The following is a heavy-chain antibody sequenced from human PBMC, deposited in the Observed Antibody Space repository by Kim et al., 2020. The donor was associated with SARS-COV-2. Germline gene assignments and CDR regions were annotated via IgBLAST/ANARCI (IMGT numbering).Heavy chain of an antibody. CDR2: IWYDGSNK. Sequence: GGSLRLSCAASGFTFSSYGMHWVRQAPGKGLEWVAVIWYDGSNKYYADSVKGRFTISRDNSKNTLYLQMNSLRAEDTAVYYCARDISLVRGVYYYYGMDVWGQGTTVTVSS. J-gene: IGHJ6*02. D-gene: IGHD3-10*01. CDR3: ARDISLVRGVYYYYGMDV. V-gene: IGHV3-33*01. CDR1: GFTFSSYG.